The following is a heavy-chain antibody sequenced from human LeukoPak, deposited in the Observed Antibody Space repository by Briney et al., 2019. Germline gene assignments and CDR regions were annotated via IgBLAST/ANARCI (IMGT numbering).Heavy chain of an antibody. V-gene: IGHV4-34*01. CDR3: ARGRYCSSTSCYNWFDP. J-gene: IGHJ5*02. D-gene: IGHD2-2*01. CDR1: GGSFSGYY. Sequence: SETLSLTCAVYGGSFSGYYWSWTRQPPGKGLEWIGEINHSGSTNYNPSLKSRVTISVDTSKNQFSLKLSSVTAADTAVYYCARGRYCSSTSCYNWFDPWGQGTLVTVSS. CDR2: INHSGST.